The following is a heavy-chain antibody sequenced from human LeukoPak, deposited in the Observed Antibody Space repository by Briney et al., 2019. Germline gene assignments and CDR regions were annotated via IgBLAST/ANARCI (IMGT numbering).Heavy chain of an antibody. Sequence: GGSLRLSCAASGFTFSSYAMSWVRQAPGKGLEWVSGTSGSGGCIYYACSVTSRFTISRDNPQKNLYIQMNSLRVEDTAVYSCAKNGGSQCYSHLDSWGQGTLVTVSS. CDR3: AKNGGSQCYSHLDS. D-gene: IGHD2-15*01. J-gene: IGHJ4*02. CDR2: TSGSGGCI. CDR1: GFTFSSYA. V-gene: IGHV3-23*01.